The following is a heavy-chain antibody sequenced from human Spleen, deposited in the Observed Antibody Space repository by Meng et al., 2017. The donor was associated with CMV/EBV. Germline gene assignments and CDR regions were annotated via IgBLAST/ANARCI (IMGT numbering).Heavy chain of an antibody. V-gene: IGHV4-61*01. CDR3: AREWAGSSFDY. D-gene: IGHD6-19*01. J-gene: IGHJ4*02. CDR2: IYYSGST. Sequence: CSVSGGSVNSPNYSWSWIRQPPGKGLEWIGYIYYSGSTRYNPSLNSRLTISMDKSKNQFSLNLYSLTAADTALYYCAREWAGSSFDYWGQGALVTVSS. CDR1: GGSVNSPNYS.